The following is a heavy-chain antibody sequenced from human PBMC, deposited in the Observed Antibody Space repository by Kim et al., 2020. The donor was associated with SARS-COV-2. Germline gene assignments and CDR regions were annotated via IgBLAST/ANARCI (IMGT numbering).Heavy chain of an antibody. D-gene: IGHD5-12*01. V-gene: IGHV3-21*01. CDR2: IRSDSSYK. J-gene: IGHJ3*01. CDR3: ARDPKLGNSYSAFDV. Sequence: GGSLRLSCAASGFSFHMYTMNWVRQAPGKGLEWVSSIRSDSSYKYYADSLKGRFTISRDNANHSLFLQIHSLSAEDTAVYFCARDPKLGNSYSAFDVWGQGTMVAVSS. CDR1: GFSFHMYT.